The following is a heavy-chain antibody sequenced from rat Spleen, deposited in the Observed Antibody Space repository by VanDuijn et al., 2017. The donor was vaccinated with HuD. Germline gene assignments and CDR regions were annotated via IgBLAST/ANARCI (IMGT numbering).Heavy chain of an antibody. Sequence: EVQLVESGGGLVQPGRSLKLSCAASVFIFSDYDMAWVRQAPTKGLEWIASISTDGDNTYYRDSVKGRFTISRDNAKNTQYLQMDSLKSEDTATYYCARHGGLRNWFAYWGQGTLVTVSS. D-gene: IGHD1-11*01. J-gene: IGHJ3*01. CDR3: ARHGGLRNWFAY. CDR2: ISTDGDNT. CDR1: VFIFSDYD. V-gene: IGHV5S13*01.